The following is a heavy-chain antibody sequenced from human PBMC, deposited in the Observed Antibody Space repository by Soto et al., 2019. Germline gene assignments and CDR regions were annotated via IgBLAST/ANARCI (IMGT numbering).Heavy chain of an antibody. CDR2: ISSSSSNI. J-gene: IGHJ4*02. CDR3: AKDGRIAAAGYYFDY. D-gene: IGHD6-13*01. Sequence: GGSLRLSCAASGFTFSSYSMNWVRQAPGKGLEWVSSISSSSSNIYYADSVKGRFTISRDNSKNTLYLQMNSLRAEDTAVYYCAKDGRIAAAGYYFDYWGQGTLVTVSS. CDR1: GFTFSSYS. V-gene: IGHV3-21*01.